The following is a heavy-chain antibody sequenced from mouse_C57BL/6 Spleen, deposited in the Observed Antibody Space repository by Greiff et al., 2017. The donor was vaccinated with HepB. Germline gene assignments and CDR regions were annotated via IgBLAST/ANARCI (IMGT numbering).Heavy chain of an antibody. Sequence: EVKLQESGPGLVKPSQSLSLTCSVTGYSITSGYYWNWIRQFPGNKLEWMGYISYDGSNNYNPSLKNRISITRDTSKNQFFLKLNSVTTEDTATYYWARDLSSYDAMDYWGQGTSVTVSS. CDR2: ISYDGSN. CDR3: ARDLSSYDAMDY. D-gene: IGHD1-1*01. V-gene: IGHV3-6*01. CDR1: GYSITSGYY. J-gene: IGHJ4*01.